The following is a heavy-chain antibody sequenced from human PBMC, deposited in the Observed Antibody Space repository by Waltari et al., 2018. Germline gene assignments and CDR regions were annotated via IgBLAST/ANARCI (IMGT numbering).Heavy chain of an antibody. Sequence: QVQLQESGPGLVKPSETLSLTCTVSGGSISSYYWSWIRQPPGKGLEWIGYSYYSGSTNYNPSPKSRVTISGDSSSSQFSLELRSVTAADTAMYYCAKRRYYGSGPGGDYGLDVWGRGTTVTVS. V-gene: IGHV4-59*12. J-gene: IGHJ6*02. D-gene: IGHD3-10*01. CDR2: SYYSGST. CDR3: AKRRYYGSGPGGDYGLDV. CDR1: GGSISSYY.